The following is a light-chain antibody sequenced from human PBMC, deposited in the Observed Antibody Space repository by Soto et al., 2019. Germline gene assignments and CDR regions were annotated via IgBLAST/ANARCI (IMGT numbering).Light chain of an antibody. CDR3: QQYNNWPPYT. CDR1: QSVSSS. V-gene: IGKV3-15*01. Sequence: EIVMTQSPATLSVSPGERATLSCRASQSVSSSLAWYQQKPGQAPRLLIYGASTSATGIPARFSGSGSGTEFTLTISSLQSEDFAVYYCQQYNNWPPYTFCQGTKLEIK. J-gene: IGKJ2*01. CDR2: GAS.